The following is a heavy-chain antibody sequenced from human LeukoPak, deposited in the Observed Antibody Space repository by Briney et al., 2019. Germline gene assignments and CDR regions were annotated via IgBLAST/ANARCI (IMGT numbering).Heavy chain of an antibody. J-gene: IGHJ4*02. V-gene: IGHV3-30*04. CDR3: ARGRGSTTVTTGFNY. Sequence: GGSLRLSCAASGFTFSSYAMHWVRQAPGKGLEGVAVISYDGSNKYYADSVKGRFTISRDNSKNTLYLQMNSLRAEDTAVYYCARGRGSTTVTTGFNYWGQGTLVTVSS. CDR2: ISYDGSNK. D-gene: IGHD4-17*01. CDR1: GFTFSSYA.